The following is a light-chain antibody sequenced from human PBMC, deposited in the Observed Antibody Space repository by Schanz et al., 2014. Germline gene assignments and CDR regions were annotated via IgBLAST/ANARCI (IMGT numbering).Light chain of an antibody. V-gene: IGLV2-14*02. CDR3: AAWDDSLNGRNWV. CDR2: EGS. CDR1: SSDVGSYNL. Sequence: QSALTQPASVSGSPGQSITISCTGTSSDVGSYNLVSWYQQHPGKAPKLMIYEGSKRPSGVPDRFSASKSGTSASLAITGLQSEDEADYYCAAWDDSLNGRNWVFGGGTKLTVL. J-gene: IGLJ3*02.